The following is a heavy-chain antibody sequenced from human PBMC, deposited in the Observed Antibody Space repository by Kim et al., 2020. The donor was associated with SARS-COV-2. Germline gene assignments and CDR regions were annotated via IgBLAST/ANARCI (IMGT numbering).Heavy chain of an antibody. CDR3: ARTRRPGTRDQPIDI. Sequence: GGSLRLSCAASGFTFSTYAMHWVRQAPGKGLEYVSAIGTSGGSTDYANSVKGRFTISRDNSKNTLYLQMGSLRAEDMAVYYCARTRRPGTRDQPIDIWGQGTMVTVSS. V-gene: IGHV3-64*01. J-gene: IGHJ3*02. CDR2: IGTSGGST. D-gene: IGHD2-2*01. CDR1: GFTFSTYA.